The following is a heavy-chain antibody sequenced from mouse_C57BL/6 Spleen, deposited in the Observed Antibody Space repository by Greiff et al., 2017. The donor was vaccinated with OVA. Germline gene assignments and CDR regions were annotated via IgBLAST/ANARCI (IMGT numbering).Heavy chain of an antibody. CDR1: GYTFTSYW. J-gene: IGHJ3*01. Sequence: VPLHPPSSYLLNPFSSFNMSFNSSGYTFTSYWITWVKQRPGQCLEWIGDIYPGSGSTNYNEKFKSKATLTVDTSSSTAYMQLSSLTSEDSAVYYCAGWDCAYWGQGTLVTVSA. CDR2: IYPGSGST. CDR3: AGWDCAY. D-gene: IGHD4-1*01. V-gene: IGHV1-55*01.